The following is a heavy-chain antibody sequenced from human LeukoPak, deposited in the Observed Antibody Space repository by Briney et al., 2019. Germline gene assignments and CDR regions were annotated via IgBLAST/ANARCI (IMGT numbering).Heavy chain of an antibody. CDR2: IFYGANT. Sequence: SETLSLTCTVSGDSISSSNYYWGWVRQPPGKGLEWIGSIFYGANTYSNPSLKSRVTISIDTSKNQFSLKLSSVTAADTAVYYCARRITMIVVASRGAFDIWGQGTMVTVSS. CDR1: GDSISSSNYY. CDR3: ARRITMIVVASRGAFDI. J-gene: IGHJ3*02. V-gene: IGHV4-39*01. D-gene: IGHD3-22*01.